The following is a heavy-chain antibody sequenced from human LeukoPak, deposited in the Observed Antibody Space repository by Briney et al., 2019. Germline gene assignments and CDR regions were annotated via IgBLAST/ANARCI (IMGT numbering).Heavy chain of an antibody. CDR3: ARRLAQYDCFDP. V-gene: IGHV6-1*01. Sequence: SQTLSLTCAISGDSVSSNSVTWNWIRQSPSRGLECLGRTYYRSTWYNDYAVSVRGRITVNPDTSKNQFSLHLNSVTPEDTAVYYCARRLAQYDCFDPWGQGILVTVSS. CDR2: TYYRSTWYN. CDR1: GDSVSSNSVT. D-gene: IGHD3-9*01. J-gene: IGHJ5*02.